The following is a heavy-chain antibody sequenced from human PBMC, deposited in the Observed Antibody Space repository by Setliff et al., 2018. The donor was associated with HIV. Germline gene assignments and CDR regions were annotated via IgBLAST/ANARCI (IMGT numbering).Heavy chain of an antibody. Sequence: KASETLSLTCAVYGGSFSGYYWSWIRQPPGKGLEWIGEINHSGRTKYNPSLKSRVTTSVDTSKSQFSLRLNSVTAADTALYYCARGRFHRLHRPYSGSGSLGIQYFDYWGQGTLVTVSS. CDR3: ARGRFHRLHRPYSGSGSLGIQYFDY. CDR2: INHSGRT. J-gene: IGHJ4*02. CDR1: GGSFSGYY. V-gene: IGHV4-34*01. D-gene: IGHD3-10*01.